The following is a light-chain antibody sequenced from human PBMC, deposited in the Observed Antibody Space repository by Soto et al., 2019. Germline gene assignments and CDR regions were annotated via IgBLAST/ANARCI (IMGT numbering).Light chain of an antibody. CDR3: QQYGSSPRT. CDR1: PSVSSSS. J-gene: IGKJ1*01. V-gene: IGKV3-20*01. Sequence: EIVMTQSPATLSVSPGERATLSCRASPSVSSSSLAWYQQKPGQAPRLLLYDASSRATGIPDRFSGSGSGTDFTLTISRLEPEDFAVYYCQQYGSSPRTFGQGTKVDIK. CDR2: DAS.